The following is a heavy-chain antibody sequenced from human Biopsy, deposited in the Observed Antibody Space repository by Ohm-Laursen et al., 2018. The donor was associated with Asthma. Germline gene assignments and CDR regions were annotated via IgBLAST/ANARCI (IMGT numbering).Heavy chain of an antibody. V-gene: IGHV1-69*13. Sequence: SVKVSCKPLGGTFNTHVIGWVRQAPGQGLEWMGGINSVFGTTTYPQKFQDRVTITADDSTSTAYMELSSLRSEDTAVYYCARKAGSCISRTCYSLDFWGQGTLVTVSS. D-gene: IGHD2-2*01. J-gene: IGHJ4*02. CDR2: INSVFGTT. CDR3: ARKAGSCISRTCYSLDF. CDR1: GGTFNTHV.